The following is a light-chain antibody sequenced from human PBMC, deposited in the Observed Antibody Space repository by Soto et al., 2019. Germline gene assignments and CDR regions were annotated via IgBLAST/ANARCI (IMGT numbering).Light chain of an antibody. CDR2: AAA. CDR1: QSVSNN. CDR3: QQYDNWPYT. J-gene: IGKJ2*01. V-gene: IGKV3-15*01. Sequence: EIVMTHSPATLSVSPGERATLSCRASQSVSNNLAWYQQKPGQAPRLLIYAAATRDTAIPSRFSGSGSGTEFTLTISSLQSEDFAVYFCQQYDNWPYTFGQGTKLEIK.